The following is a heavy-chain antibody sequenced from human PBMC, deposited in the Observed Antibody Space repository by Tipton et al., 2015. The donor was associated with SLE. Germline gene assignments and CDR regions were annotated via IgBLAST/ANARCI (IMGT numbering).Heavy chain of an antibody. J-gene: IGHJ6*03. Sequence: SLRLSCAASGFIFDDYAMHWVRQTPGKGLEWVSLITWDGGTTYYADSVKGRFTISRDNSKNSLYLQMNSLRTKDTALYYCAKRTGTPNYYMDVWGKGTTVTVSS. V-gene: IGHV3-43D*03. CDR3: AKRTGTPNYYMDV. CDR1: GFIFDDYA. D-gene: IGHD3-10*01. CDR2: ITWDGGTT.